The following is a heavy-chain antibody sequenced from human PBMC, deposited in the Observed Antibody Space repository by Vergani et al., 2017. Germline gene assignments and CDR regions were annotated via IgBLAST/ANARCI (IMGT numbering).Heavy chain of an antibody. CDR1: GFTFSNAW. D-gene: IGHD3-9*01. CDR2: IKSKTDGGTT. J-gene: IGHJ4*02. V-gene: IGHV3-15*01. Sequence: EVQLVESGGGLVKPGGSLRLSCAASGFTFSNAWMSWVRQAPGKGLEWVGRIKSKTDGGTTDYAAPVKGRFTISRDDSKNTLYLQMNSLKTEDTAVYYCTTDLEQGYDILTGYYKLDDYWGQGTLVTVSS. CDR3: TTDLEQGYDILTGYYKLDDY.